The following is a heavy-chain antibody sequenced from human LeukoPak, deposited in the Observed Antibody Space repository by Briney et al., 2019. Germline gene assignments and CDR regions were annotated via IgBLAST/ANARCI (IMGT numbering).Heavy chain of an antibody. CDR3: ARDVTHYYDSSGYPTSDAFDI. CDR2: ISAYNGNT. Sequence: ASVKASCKASGYTFTSYGISWVRQAPGQGLEWMGWISAYNGNTNYAQKLQGRVTMTTDTSTSTAYMELRSLRSDDTAVYYCARDVTHYYDSSGYPTSDAFDIWGQGTMVTVSS. J-gene: IGHJ3*02. V-gene: IGHV1-18*01. CDR1: GYTFTSYG. D-gene: IGHD3-22*01.